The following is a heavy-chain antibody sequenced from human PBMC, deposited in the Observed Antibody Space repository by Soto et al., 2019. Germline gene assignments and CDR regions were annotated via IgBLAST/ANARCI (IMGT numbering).Heavy chain of an antibody. CDR2: IYYSGST. Sequence: TSETLSLTCTVSGGSISSYYWSWIRQPPGKGLEWIGYIYYSGSTNYNPSLKSRVTISVDTSKNQFSLKLSSVTAADTAVYYCARTNIAAAGINGMDVWGQGTTVTVSS. CDR3: ARTNIAAAGINGMDV. J-gene: IGHJ6*02. V-gene: IGHV4-59*01. D-gene: IGHD6-13*01. CDR1: GGSISSYY.